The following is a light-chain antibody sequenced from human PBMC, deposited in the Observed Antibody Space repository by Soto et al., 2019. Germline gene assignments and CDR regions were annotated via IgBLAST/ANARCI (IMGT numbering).Light chain of an antibody. CDR3: QRYGSSPLIT. Sequence: EIVLTQSPGTLSLSPGDGATLSCRASQSVSSGYLAWYQQKPGQAPRLLIYGASRRATGIPDRFSGSGSGTDFTLTIGRLEPEDFAVYFCQRYGSSPLITFGQGTRLEIK. J-gene: IGKJ5*01. CDR1: QSVSSGY. V-gene: IGKV3-20*01. CDR2: GAS.